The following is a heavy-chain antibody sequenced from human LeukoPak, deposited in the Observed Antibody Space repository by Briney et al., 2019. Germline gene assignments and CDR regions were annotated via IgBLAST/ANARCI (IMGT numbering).Heavy chain of an antibody. Sequence: PGGSLRLSCAASGFTVSSNYMSWVRQAPGKGLEWVSVIYSGGSTYYADSVKGRFTISRDNSKNTLYLQMNSLRAEDTAAYYCARRLLGYSSGRYYFDYWGQGTLVTVSS. J-gene: IGHJ4*02. CDR2: IYSGGST. CDR1: GFTVSSNY. V-gene: IGHV3-53*01. D-gene: IGHD6-19*01. CDR3: ARRLLGYSSGRYYFDY.